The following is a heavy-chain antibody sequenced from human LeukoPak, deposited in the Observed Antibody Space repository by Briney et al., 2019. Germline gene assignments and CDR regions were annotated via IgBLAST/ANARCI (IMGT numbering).Heavy chain of an antibody. Sequence: GGSLRLSCAASGFTFDDYAMHWVRQAPGKGLEWVSGISWNSGSIGYADSVKGRFTISRDNAKNSLYLQMNSLRSEDTAVYYCASLYGDYVRDGNDYWGQGTLVTVSS. V-gene: IGHV3-9*01. CDR3: ASLYGDYVRDGNDY. D-gene: IGHD4-17*01. CDR1: GFTFDDYA. J-gene: IGHJ4*02. CDR2: ISWNSGSI.